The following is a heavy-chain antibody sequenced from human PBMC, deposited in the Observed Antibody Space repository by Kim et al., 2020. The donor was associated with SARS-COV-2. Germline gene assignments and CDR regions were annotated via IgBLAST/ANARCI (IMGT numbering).Heavy chain of an antibody. CDR3: ARTGSGSYLS. V-gene: IGHV4-34*01. CDR1: GGSFSGYY. D-gene: IGHD3-10*01. Sequence: SETLSLTCAVYGGSFSGYYWSWIRQPPGKGLGWIGEINHSGSINYNASLKSRVTISVDTSKNQFSLKLSSVTAADTAVYYCARTGSGSYLSWGQGTVVTVSS. CDR2: INHSGSI. J-gene: IGHJ4*02.